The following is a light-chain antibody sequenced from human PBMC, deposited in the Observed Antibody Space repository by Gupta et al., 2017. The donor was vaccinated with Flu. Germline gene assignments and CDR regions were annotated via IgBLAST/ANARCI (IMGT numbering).Light chain of an antibody. CDR3: QQNSTSPLT. Sequence: SMGGRATIRCKFSNSGRDDQREEGYLYWYQQKSGQPPKLLIYWASTWECGVPYRFSGRGSGTXFTLTIXNRHPQDVAVYYCQQNSTSPLTFGXWTKVEIK. V-gene: IGKV4-1*01. CDR1: NSGRDDQREEGY. J-gene: IGKJ4*01. CDR2: WAS.